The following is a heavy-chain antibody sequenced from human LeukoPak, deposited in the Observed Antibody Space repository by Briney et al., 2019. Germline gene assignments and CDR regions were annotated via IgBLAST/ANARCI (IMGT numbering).Heavy chain of an antibody. CDR1: GGSFSNYY. CDR3: ARLGCSGGSCFSAWDDY. J-gene: IGHJ4*02. Sequence: PSETLSLTCAVYGGSFSNYYWGWIRQPPGKGLEWIGSIYSTGSTYYNPSLKSRVTISVDTSKDQFSLKLSSVTAEDTAVYYCARLGCSGGSCFSAWDDYWGQGTLVTVSS. V-gene: IGHV4-39*01. D-gene: IGHD2-15*01. CDR2: IYSTGST.